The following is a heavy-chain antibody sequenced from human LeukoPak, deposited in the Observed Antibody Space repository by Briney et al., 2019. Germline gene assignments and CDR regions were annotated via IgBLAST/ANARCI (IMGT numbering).Heavy chain of an antibody. J-gene: IGHJ4*02. CDR3: ASFNRGTRVPRFDY. CDR2: IYYSGST. CDR1: GGSISSSSYY. V-gene: IGHV4-39*07. Sequence: PSETLSLTCTVSGGSISSSSYYWGWIRQPPGKGLEWIGSIYYSGSTFYNPSLKSRVTISVDTSKNQFSLKLSSVTAADTAVYYCASFNRGTRVPRFDYWGQGTLVTVSS. D-gene: IGHD1-26*01.